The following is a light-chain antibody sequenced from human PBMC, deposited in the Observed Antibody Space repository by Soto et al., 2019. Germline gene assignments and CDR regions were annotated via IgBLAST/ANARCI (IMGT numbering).Light chain of an antibody. CDR3: QQYYSTPLT. Sequence: DIVMTQSPDSLAVSLGERATINCKSSQSVLYSSNNKNYVAWYQQKPGQTPKLLIYWASTRESGVPDRFSGSGSGTDFTLTSSSLQAEDVAVYYCQQYYSTPLTFVGGTKVEIK. V-gene: IGKV4-1*01. J-gene: IGKJ4*01. CDR1: QSVLYSSNNKNY. CDR2: WAS.